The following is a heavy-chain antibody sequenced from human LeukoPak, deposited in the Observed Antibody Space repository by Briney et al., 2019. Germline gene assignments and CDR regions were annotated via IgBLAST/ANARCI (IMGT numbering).Heavy chain of an antibody. CDR1: GGSISSYY. J-gene: IGHJ4*02. Sequence: PSETLSLTCTVSGGSISSYYWSWIRQPPGKGLEWIGYIYYSGSTNYNPSLKSRVTISVGTSKNQFSLKLSSVTAADTAVYYCARSSRAGFDYWGQGTLVTVSS. V-gene: IGHV4-59*01. D-gene: IGHD3-10*01. CDR3: ARSSRAGFDY. CDR2: IYYSGST.